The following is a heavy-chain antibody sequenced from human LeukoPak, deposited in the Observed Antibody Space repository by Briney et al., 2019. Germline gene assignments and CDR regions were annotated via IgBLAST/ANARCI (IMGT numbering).Heavy chain of an antibody. CDR1: GYSISSGYY. Sequence: SETLSLTCAVSGYSISSGYYWGWIRQPPGKGLEWIGSIYHSGSTYYNPSLKSRVTISVDTSKNQSSLKLSSVTAADTAVYYCARQQRGDIVVVPAAPTLFDYWGQGTLVTVSS. CDR2: IYHSGST. CDR3: ARQQRGDIVVVPAAPTLFDY. V-gene: IGHV4-38-2*01. J-gene: IGHJ4*02. D-gene: IGHD2-2*01.